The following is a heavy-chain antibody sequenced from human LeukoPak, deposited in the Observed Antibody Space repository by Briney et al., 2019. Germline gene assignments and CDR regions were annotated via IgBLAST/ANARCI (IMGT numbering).Heavy chain of an antibody. J-gene: IGHJ5*02. D-gene: IGHD3-10*01. Sequence: ASVKVSCKASGYTFTSYYMHWVRQAPGQGLEWMGIINPSGGSTSYAQKFQGRVTMTRDTSTSTVYMELSSLRSEDTAVYYCARDRRRITMVRGVIFWFDPWGQGILVTVSS. CDR2: INPSGGST. CDR3: ARDRRRITMVRGVIFWFDP. V-gene: IGHV1-46*01. CDR1: GYTFTSYY.